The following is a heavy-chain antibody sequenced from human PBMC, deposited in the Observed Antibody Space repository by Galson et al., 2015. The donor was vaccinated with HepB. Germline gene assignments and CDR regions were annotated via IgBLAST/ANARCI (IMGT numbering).Heavy chain of an antibody. J-gene: IGHJ6*02. CDR1: GFIFSNYG. V-gene: IGHV3-33*08. CDR2: IWSDGGSE. Sequence: SLRLSCAASGFIFSNYGMHWVRQAPGRGLEWVAFIWSDGGSEYYADSVKGRFTISRDNSKKTLYLQMDSLRAEDTAMFYCARDGSWDGSAGGGMDVWGHGTTVTVSS. D-gene: IGHD3-10*01. CDR3: ARDGSWDGSAGGGMDV.